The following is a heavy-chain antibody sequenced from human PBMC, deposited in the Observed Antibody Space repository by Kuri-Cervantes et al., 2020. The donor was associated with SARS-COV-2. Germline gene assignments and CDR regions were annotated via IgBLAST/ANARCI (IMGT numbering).Heavy chain of an antibody. Sequence: SETLSLTCAVYGGSFSGYYWSWIRQPPGKGLEWIGEINHSGSTNYNPSLKSRVTISVDTSKNQFSLKLSSVTAADTAVYYCARDGGGHYYDSSGYYHYYYYGMDVWGQGTTVTSP. V-gene: IGHV4-34*01. CDR1: GGSFSGYY. J-gene: IGHJ6*02. CDR3: ARDGGGHYYDSSGYYHYYYYGMDV. D-gene: IGHD3-22*01. CDR2: INHSGST.